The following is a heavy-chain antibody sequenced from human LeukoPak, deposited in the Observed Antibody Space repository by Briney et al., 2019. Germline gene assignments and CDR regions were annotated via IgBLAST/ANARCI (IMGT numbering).Heavy chain of an antibody. Sequence: GGSLRLSCAASGFTFSSYSMNWVRQAPGKGLEWVSSISSSSSYIYYADSVKGRFTISRDNAKNSLYLQMNSLRAEDTAVYCCARVGPYSSGWNGYWGQGTLVTVSS. J-gene: IGHJ4*02. CDR2: ISSSSSYI. CDR1: GFTFSSYS. CDR3: ARVGPYSSGWNGY. V-gene: IGHV3-21*01. D-gene: IGHD6-19*01.